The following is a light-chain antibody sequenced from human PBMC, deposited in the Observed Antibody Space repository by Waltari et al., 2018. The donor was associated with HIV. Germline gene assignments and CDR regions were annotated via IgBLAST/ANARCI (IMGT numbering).Light chain of an antibody. CDR2: DVS. V-gene: IGLV2-14*03. J-gene: IGLJ3*02. CDR3: SSYTSSSTLRV. Sequence: QSALTQPASVSGSPGQSITISCTGTSSDVGGYNYVSWYQQHPAKAPKLMIYDVSNAPSGVSNRFSGSKSGNTASLTISGLQAEDEADYYCSSYTSSSTLRVFGGGTKLTGL. CDR1: SSDVGGYNY.